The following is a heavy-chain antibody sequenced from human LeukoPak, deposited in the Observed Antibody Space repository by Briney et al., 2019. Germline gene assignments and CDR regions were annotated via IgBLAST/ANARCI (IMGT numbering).Heavy chain of an antibody. J-gene: IGHJ4*02. CDR1: GGSISRYC. CDR2: TSYSGGS. Sequence: SETLSLTCTVTGGSISRYCWSWIRRPPGKGLEWVWSTSYSGGSNYNPSLKSRVNVSVDTSKNQLYLQLRSVTAADTAVYFCAKGCTHDCESTGHSFDYWGQGIMVTVSS. CDR3: AKGCTHDCESTGHSFDY. V-gene: IGHV4-59*01. D-gene: IGHD2-8*02.